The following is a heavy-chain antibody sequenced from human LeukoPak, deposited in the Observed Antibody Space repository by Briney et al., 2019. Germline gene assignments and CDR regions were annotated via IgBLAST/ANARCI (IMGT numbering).Heavy chain of an antibody. V-gene: IGHV4-59*01. CDR2: IYYIGSI. J-gene: IGHJ5*02. CDR3: VREDNCFDP. Sequence: PSETLSLTCTVSGGSISSYYWSWIRQPPGKGLEWIGYIYYIGSINYNPSLKSRVAISINTSKNQFSLKLSSVTAADTAVYYCVREDNCFDPWGQGTLVTVSS. CDR1: GGSISSYY.